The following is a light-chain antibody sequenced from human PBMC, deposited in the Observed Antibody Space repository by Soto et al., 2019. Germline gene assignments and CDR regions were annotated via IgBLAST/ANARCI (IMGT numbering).Light chain of an antibody. V-gene: IGKV3-11*01. J-gene: IGKJ5*01. CDR3: QQRDSWPIT. CDR2: GAS. CDR1: QSVDSY. Sequence: EIVLTQSPASLSLSPGERATLSCRASQSVDSYLVWYQQKPGQPPRLLIFGASNRATGIPARFSGSGSGTDFTLTINSLEPDDFAVYYCQQRDSWPITFGQGTRLEIK.